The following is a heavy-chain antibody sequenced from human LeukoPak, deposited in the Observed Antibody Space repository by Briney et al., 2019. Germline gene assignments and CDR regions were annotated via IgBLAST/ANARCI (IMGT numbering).Heavy chain of an antibody. Sequence: GASVKVSCKASGYTFTSYDINWVRQATGQGLEWMGWMNPNSGNTGYAQKFQGRVTITRNTSISTAYMELSSLRSEDTAVYYCAGSGSDRGSNIRFDYWGRGTLVTVSS. CDR1: GYTFTSYD. CDR2: MNPNSGNT. CDR3: AGSGSDRGSNIRFDY. J-gene: IGHJ4*02. D-gene: IGHD1-26*01. V-gene: IGHV1-8*03.